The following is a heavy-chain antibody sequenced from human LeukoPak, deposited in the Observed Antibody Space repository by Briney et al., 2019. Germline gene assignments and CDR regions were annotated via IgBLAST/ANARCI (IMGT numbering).Heavy chain of an antibody. D-gene: IGHD3-22*01. Sequence: GESLRLSCAASGFTFSSYSMNWVRQAPGKGLEWVSSISSRSSYIYYADSVKGRFTISRDNAKNSVYLQMNSLRAEDTAVFYCARDSAYDSSGPFDYWGQGNLVTVSS. V-gene: IGHV3-21*01. CDR3: ARDSAYDSSGPFDY. CDR1: GFTFSSYS. J-gene: IGHJ4*02. CDR2: ISSRSSYI.